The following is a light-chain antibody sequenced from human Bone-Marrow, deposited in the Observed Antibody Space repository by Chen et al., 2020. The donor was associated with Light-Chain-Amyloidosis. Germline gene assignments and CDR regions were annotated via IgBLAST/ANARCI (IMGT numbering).Light chain of an antibody. CDR3: QQYGTSPLT. J-gene: IGKJ4*01. CDR1: QTISSNY. V-gene: IGKV3-20*01. Sequence: EIVFTQSPGTLSLSPGEGANLSCRASQTISSNYLTWYQQKFGQAPRLLIDGSSSRATGIPDRFTGSGSGTDFTLTINRLEPEDFAMYYCQQYGTSPLTFGGGIKVEIK. CDR2: GSS.